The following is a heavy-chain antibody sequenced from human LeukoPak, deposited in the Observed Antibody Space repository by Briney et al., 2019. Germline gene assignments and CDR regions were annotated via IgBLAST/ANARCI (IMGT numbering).Heavy chain of an antibody. CDR3: ARSSGRGY. V-gene: IGHV1-69*13. CDR2: IIPIFGTA. CDR1: GGTFISYA. D-gene: IGHD1-26*01. J-gene: IGHJ4*02. Sequence: SVKVSCKASGGTFISYAISWVRQAPGQGREGMGGIIPIFGTANYAQKFQGRVTITADESTSTAYMELGSLRSEDTAVYYCARSSGRGYWGQGTLVTVSS.